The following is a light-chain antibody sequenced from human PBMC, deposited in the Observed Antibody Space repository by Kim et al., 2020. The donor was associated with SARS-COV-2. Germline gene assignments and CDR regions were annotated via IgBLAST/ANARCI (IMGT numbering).Light chain of an antibody. CDR3: SSYTSSRTLI. Sequence: QSALTQPASVSGSPGQSIAISCTGTSSDIGAYNYVSWYQQYPGKVPKLMIYEVNKRPSGVSNRFSGSKSGNTASLTISGLQAEDEADYYCSSYTSSRTLIFGGGTQLTVL. J-gene: IGLJ2*01. CDR1: SSDIGAYNY. V-gene: IGLV2-14*03. CDR2: EVN.